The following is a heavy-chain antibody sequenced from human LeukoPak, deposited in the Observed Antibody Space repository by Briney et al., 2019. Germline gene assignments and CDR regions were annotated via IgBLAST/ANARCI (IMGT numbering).Heavy chain of an antibody. CDR3: ARDLMGIAYRGAFYY. CDR1: GGSISSGSYY. V-gene: IGHV4-61*02. J-gene: IGHJ4*02. Sequence: SETLSLTCTVSGGSISSGSYYWSWIRQPAGKGLEWIGRIYTSGSTNYNPSLKSRVTISVDTSKNQFSLKLSSVTAADTAVYYCARDLMGIAYRGAFYYWGQGTLVTVSS. D-gene: IGHD6-13*01. CDR2: IYTSGST.